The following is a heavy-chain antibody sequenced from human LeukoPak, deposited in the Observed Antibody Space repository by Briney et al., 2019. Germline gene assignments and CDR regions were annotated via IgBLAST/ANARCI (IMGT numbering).Heavy chain of an antibody. V-gene: IGHV1-2*06. CDR2: INPNSGGT. CDR3: ARGNYGDYSDAFDI. Sequence: ASVKVSCKASGYTFTDCYIHWVRQAPGQGLEWMGRINPNSGGTNYAQKFQGRVTMTRDTSISTAYMELSSLRSEDTAVYYCARGNYGDYSDAFDIWGQGTMVTVSS. J-gene: IGHJ3*02. CDR1: GYTFTDCY. D-gene: IGHD4-17*01.